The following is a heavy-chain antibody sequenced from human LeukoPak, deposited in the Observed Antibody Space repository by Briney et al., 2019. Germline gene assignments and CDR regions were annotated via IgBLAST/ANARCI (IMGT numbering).Heavy chain of an antibody. D-gene: IGHD2-21*02. CDR2: INPKDGAT. CDR1: GYTFIRHW. V-gene: IGHV1-46*01. J-gene: IGHJ5*02. CDR3: ARDHSNEMCGGDCFASWFDP. Sequence: VASVKVSCKTSGYTFIRHWMHWVRQAPGQGLEWMGIINPKDGATDFAQRFQGRVTMTTDTSTSTVYMELSSLRSEDTAVYYCARDHSNEMCGGDCFASWFDPWGQRTLVTVSS.